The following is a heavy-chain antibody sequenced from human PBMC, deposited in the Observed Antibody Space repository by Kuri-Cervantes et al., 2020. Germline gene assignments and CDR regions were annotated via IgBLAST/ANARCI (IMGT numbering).Heavy chain of an antibody. V-gene: IGHV3-30*03. J-gene: IGHJ4*02. CDR2: ISYDGSNK. D-gene: IGHD2-21*01. CDR1: GFSFSSYG. Sequence: LSLTCAASGFSFSSYGMSWVRQAPGKGLEWVAVISYDGSNKYYADSVKGRFTISRDNSKNTLYLQMNSLRAEDTAVYYCARDPRGTILRPQANDYWGQGTLVTVSS. CDR3: ARDPRGTILRPQANDY.